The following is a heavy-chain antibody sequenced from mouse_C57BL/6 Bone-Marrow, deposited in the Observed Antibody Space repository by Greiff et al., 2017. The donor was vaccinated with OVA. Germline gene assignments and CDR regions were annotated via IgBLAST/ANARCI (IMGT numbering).Heavy chain of an antibody. CDR2: IRNKANGYTT. V-gene: IGHV7-3*01. CDR3: ARSYDSLDY. CDR1: GFTFTDYY. D-gene: IGHD2-4*01. Sequence: EVKLVESGGGLVQPGGSLSLSCAASGFTFTDYYMSWVRQPPGKALEWLGFIRNKANGYTTEYSASVKGRFTISRDNSQSILYLQMNALRAEDSATYYCARSYDSLDYWGQGTTLTVSS. J-gene: IGHJ2*01.